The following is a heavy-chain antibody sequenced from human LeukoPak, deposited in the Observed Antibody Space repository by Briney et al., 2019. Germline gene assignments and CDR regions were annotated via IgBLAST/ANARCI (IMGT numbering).Heavy chain of an antibody. CDR2: ISYDGSNK. Sequence: GRSLRLSCAASGFTFSSYAMHWVRQAPGKGLEWVAVISYDGSNKYYADSVKGRFTIPRDNSKNTLYLQMNSLKTEDTAVYYCTRGPIQLWLHSGMDVWGQGTTVTVSS. CDR1: GFTFSSYA. J-gene: IGHJ6*02. D-gene: IGHD5-18*01. CDR3: TRGPIQLWLHSGMDV. V-gene: IGHV3-30-3*01.